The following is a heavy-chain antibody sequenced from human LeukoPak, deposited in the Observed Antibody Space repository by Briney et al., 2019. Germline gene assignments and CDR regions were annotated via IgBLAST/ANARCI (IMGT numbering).Heavy chain of an antibody. V-gene: IGHV1-8*01. CDR1: GYTFTSYD. CDR3: ARAFLPDDAFDI. J-gene: IGHJ3*02. CDR2: MNPNNGNT. Sequence: ASVKVSCKASGYTFTSYDINWVRQATGQGLEWMGWMNPNNGNTGYAQRFQGRVTLTRDTSISTAYMELSSLKSEDTAVYYCARAFLPDDAFDIWGQGTMVTVSS.